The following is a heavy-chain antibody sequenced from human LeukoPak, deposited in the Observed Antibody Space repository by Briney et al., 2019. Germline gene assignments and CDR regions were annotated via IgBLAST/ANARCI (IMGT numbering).Heavy chain of an antibody. V-gene: IGHV7-4-1*02. CDR3: AREGQAANYYGMDV. J-gene: IGHJ6*02. CDR2: INTNTGNP. CDR1: GYTFTSYA. Sequence: GASVKVSCKASGYTFTSYAMNWVRQAPGQGLKWMGWINTNTGNPTYAQGFTGRFVFSLDTSVSTAYLQISSLKAEDTAVYYCAREGQAANYYGMDVWGQGTTVTVSS.